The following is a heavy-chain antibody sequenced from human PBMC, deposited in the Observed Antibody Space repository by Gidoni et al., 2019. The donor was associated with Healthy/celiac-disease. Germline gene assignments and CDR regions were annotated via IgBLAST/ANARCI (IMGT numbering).Heavy chain of an antibody. CDR3: AARYFDRLGSFDI. Sequence: QVQLVQSGAEVKKPGASVKVSCKASGYTFTSYAMHWVRQAPGQRLEWMGWINAGNGNTKYSQKFQGRVTITRDTSASTAYMELSSLRSEDTAVYYCAARYFDRLGSFDIWGQGTMVTVSS. V-gene: IGHV1-3*01. CDR2: INAGNGNT. J-gene: IGHJ3*02. CDR1: GYTFTSYA. D-gene: IGHD3-9*01.